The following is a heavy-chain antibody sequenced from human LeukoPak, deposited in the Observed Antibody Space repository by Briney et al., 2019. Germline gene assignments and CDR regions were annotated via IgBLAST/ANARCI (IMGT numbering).Heavy chain of an antibody. CDR2: ISDGGGTI. Sequence: GGSLRLSCAVSGFVFGDYFMTWIRQAPGKGLECVSYISDGGGTIHYADSVKGRFTISRDNAKNSLYLQMNSLRAEDTAVYYCAELGITMIGGVWGKGTTVTISS. CDR1: GFVFGDYF. V-gene: IGHV3-11*04. D-gene: IGHD3-10*02. J-gene: IGHJ6*04. CDR3: AELGITMIGGV.